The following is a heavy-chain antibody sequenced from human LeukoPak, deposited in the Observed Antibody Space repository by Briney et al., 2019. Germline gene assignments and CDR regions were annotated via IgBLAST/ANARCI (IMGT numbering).Heavy chain of an antibody. V-gene: IGHV3-64*04. CDR2: ISSDGGTT. D-gene: IGHD2-15*01. Sequence: GGSLRLSCSASGFIFNNYVLQWVRQAAGKGLDYISAISSDGGTTYYADSVKGRFTISRDNSKNTLYLQMNSLRAEDTAVYYCARDVSCSGGSCYSHWGQGTLVTVSS. CDR3: ARDVSCSGGSCYSH. CDR1: GFIFNNYV. J-gene: IGHJ4*02.